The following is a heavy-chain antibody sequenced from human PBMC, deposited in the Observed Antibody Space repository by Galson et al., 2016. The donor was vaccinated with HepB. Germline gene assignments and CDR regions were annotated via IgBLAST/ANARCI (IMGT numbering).Heavy chain of an antibody. CDR1: GGSISSGDYY. J-gene: IGHJ5*02. D-gene: IGHD2-2*01. V-gene: IGHV4-30-4*01. Sequence: QVQLQESGPGLVKPSETLSLTCTVSGGSISSGDYYWSWIRQPPGKGLEWIGYIYYSGSTYYNPSLKSRFTISADTSKNQFCLKLSSVTAADTAVYYCATGLRDCSGTSYYGGNWFDPWGQGTLVTVSS. CDR2: IYYSGST. CDR3: ATGLRDCSGTSYYGGNWFDP.